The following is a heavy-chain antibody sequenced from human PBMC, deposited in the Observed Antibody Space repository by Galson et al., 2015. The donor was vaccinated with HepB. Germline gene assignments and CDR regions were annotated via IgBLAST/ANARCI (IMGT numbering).Heavy chain of an antibody. D-gene: IGHD3-22*01. V-gene: IGHV3-30*18. CDR3: AKSRSSGYYGGEFDY. J-gene: IGHJ4*02. Sequence: SLRLSCAASGFTFSSYGMHWVRQAPGKGLEWVAVISYDGSNKYYADSVKGRFTISRDNSKNTLYLQMNSLRAEDTAVYYCAKSRSSGYYGGEFDYWGQGTLVTVSS. CDR1: GFTFSSYG. CDR2: ISYDGSNK.